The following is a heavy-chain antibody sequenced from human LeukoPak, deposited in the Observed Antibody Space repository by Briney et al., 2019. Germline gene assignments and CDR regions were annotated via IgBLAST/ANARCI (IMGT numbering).Heavy chain of an antibody. CDR3: ARDPSNDIVPDAFDI. J-gene: IGHJ3*02. CDR2: IYYSGST. Sequence: SETLSLTCTVSGGSISSYYWSWIRQPPGKGLEWIGYIYYSGSTNYNPSLKSRVTISVDTSKNQFSLKLSSVTAADTAVYYCARDPSNDIVPDAFDIWGQGTMVTVSS. CDR1: GGSISSYY. D-gene: IGHD2-15*01. V-gene: IGHV4-59*12.